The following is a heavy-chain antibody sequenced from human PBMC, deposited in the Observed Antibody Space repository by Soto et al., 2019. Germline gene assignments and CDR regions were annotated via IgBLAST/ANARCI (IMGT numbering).Heavy chain of an antibody. CDR2: IYSGTNT. CDR1: GFIVSTNY. CDR3: ANTFPLFS. J-gene: IGHJ4*02. Sequence: PGGSLRLSCAASGFIVSTNYMSWVRQAPGKGLEWVSVIYSGTNTYYADSVKGRFTISRDKSKNTLYLQMNALRPEDTAVYYCANTFPLFSWGQGTRVTVAS. V-gene: IGHV3-66*01. D-gene: IGHD3-3*01.